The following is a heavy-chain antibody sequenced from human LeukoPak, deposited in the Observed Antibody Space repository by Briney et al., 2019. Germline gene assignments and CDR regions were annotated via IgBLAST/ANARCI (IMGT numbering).Heavy chain of an antibody. D-gene: IGHD2-2*01. CDR2: IYVGDSDT. CDR1: GNSFTTYW. Sequence: AESLKISCKGSGNSFTTYWIGWVRHIPGKGLEWMGIIYVGDSDTSYSPSFQGQVTISADKSITTAYCQWSSLKAADTTVHYCARIGIIGEYCSSPSCSSDAFDIWGQGTMVTVSS. J-gene: IGHJ3*02. V-gene: IGHV5-51*01. CDR3: ARIGIIGEYCSSPSCSSDAFDI.